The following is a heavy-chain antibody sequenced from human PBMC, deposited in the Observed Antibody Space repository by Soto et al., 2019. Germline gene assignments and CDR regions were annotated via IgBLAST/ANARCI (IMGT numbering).Heavy chain of an antibody. CDR3: AKEFHSWNYFDY. V-gene: IGHV3-30*18. CDR2: ISYDGSNK. Sequence: QVQLVESGGGVVQPGRSLRLSCAASGFTFSSSGMHWVRQAPGKGLEWVAVISYDGSNKFYADSVKSRFTISRDNFRNTLYLQMNSLRAEDTAVYYCAKEFHSWNYFDYWGQGTLVTVSS. D-gene: IGHD1-20*01. CDR1: GFTFSSSG. J-gene: IGHJ4*02.